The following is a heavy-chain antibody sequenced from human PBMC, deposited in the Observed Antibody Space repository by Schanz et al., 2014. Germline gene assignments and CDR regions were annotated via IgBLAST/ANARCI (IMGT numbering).Heavy chain of an antibody. CDR2: VNHGGYT. Sequence: VQLVESGGGLVQPGGSLRLSCAVSRFTVNTNYMSWGRQAPGKGVEWIGEVNHGGYTNSNPSLKSRVTVSVDMSKKHFSLRLSSVTAADTAAYYCATWSGTRLFHNWGQGTLVTVSS. J-gene: IGHJ4*02. D-gene: IGHD1-7*01. V-gene: IGHV4-4*02. CDR1: RFTVNTNY. CDR3: ATWSGTRLFHN.